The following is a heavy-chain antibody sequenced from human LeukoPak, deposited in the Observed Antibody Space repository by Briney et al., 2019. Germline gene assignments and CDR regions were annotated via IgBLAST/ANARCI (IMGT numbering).Heavy chain of an antibody. V-gene: IGHV3-64*01. CDR2: ISSNGGST. CDR1: GFTFSSYA. D-gene: IGHD3-10*01. CDR3: ARGGITKFDY. Sequence: PGGSLRLSCAASGFTFSSYAMHWVRQAPGKGLEYVSAISSNGGSTYYANSVKGRFTISRDNSKNTLYLQMGSPRAEDMAVYYCARGGITKFDYWGQGTLVTVSS. J-gene: IGHJ4*02.